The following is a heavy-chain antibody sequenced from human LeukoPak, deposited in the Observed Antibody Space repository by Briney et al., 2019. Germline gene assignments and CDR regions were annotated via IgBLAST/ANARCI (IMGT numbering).Heavy chain of an antibody. Sequence: SETLSLTCAVYGGSFSTYYWSWIRQPPGKRLEWIGSISQSGNTYDNLSLKSRVTMSVDTARNQFSLKLTSVTAADTAVYYCVRSEIDDYSRYWGRGMLVIVSS. D-gene: IGHD4-11*01. CDR3: VRSEIDDYSRY. CDR1: GGSFSTYY. V-gene: IGHV4-59*04. CDR2: ISQSGNT. J-gene: IGHJ4*02.